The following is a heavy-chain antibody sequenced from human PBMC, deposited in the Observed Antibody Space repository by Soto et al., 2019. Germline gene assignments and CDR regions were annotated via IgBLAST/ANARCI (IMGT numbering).Heavy chain of an antibody. V-gene: IGHV3-7*05. CDR1: GFTFSNYW. J-gene: IGHJ6*02. D-gene: IGHD3-9*01. CDR3: APILGMDV. CDR2: IKKDGSEK. Sequence: PGGSLRLSCAVSGFTFSNYWMSWVRQAPGKGLEWVANIKKDGSEKYYVDSVKGRFTISRDNGKKSLYLQMNSLRAEDTAVYYCAPILGMDVWGQGTTVTVSS.